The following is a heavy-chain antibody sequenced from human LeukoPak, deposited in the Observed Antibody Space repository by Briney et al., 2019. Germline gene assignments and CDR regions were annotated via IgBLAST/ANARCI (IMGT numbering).Heavy chain of an antibody. Sequence: PSETLSLTCTVSGGSISSSSYYWGWIRQPPGKGLEWIGSIYHSGSTNYNPSLKSRVTISVDKSKNQFSLKLSSVTAADTAVYYCARVMGYYGSGKDLDAFDIWGQGTMVTVSS. CDR3: ARVMGYYGSGKDLDAFDI. CDR2: IYHSGST. V-gene: IGHV4-39*07. J-gene: IGHJ3*02. D-gene: IGHD3-10*01. CDR1: GGSISSSSYY.